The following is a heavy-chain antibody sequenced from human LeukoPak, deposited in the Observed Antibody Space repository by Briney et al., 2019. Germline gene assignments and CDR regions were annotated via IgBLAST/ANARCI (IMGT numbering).Heavy chain of an antibody. CDR1: GYTFTSYD. CDR3: ARGGLAANTINDS. J-gene: IGHJ4*02. CDR2: MNPNSGNT. V-gene: IGHV1-8*03. D-gene: IGHD3-9*01. Sequence: GASVKVSCKASGYTFTSYDINWVRQATGQGLEWMGWMNPNSGNTGYAQKFQGRVTITRNTSISTAYMELSSLRAEDPAVYYCARGGLAANTINDSWGQGNLVTVSS.